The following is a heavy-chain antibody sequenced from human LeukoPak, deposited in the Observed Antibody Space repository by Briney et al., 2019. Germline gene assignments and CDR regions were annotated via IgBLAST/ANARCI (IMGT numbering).Heavy chain of an antibody. CDR2: ISSSGSTI. CDR3: ASNNPDYGELAVFDY. Sequence: GGSVTLSCAASGFTFSSYEMNWVRQAPGKGLEWVSYISSSGSTIYYADSVKGRFTISRDNAKNSLYLQMNSLRAEDTAVYYCASNNPDYGELAVFDYWGRGTVMTVSS. V-gene: IGHV3-48*03. CDR1: GFTFSSYE. D-gene: IGHD4-17*01. J-gene: IGHJ4*02.